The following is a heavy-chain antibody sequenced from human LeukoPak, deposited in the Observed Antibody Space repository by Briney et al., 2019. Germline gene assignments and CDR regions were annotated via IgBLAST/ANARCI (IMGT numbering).Heavy chain of an antibody. Sequence: SETLSLSCTVSGGSISSDYWSWIRQPPGKGLEWIGHIYYSGSTNYNPSLKSRVTILVDTSKNQFSLKLSSVTAADTALYYCARDREAATAYYYAMDVWGQGTTVTVSS. CDR2: IYYSGST. CDR1: GGSISSDY. CDR3: ARDREAATAYYYAMDV. V-gene: IGHV4-59*01. D-gene: IGHD2-15*01. J-gene: IGHJ6*02.